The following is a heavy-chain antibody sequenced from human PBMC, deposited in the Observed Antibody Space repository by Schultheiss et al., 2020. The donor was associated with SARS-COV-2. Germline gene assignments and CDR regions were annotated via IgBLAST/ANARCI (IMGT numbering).Heavy chain of an antibody. V-gene: IGHV3-30*12. CDR1: GFTFSSYG. Sequence: GGSLRLSCAASGFTFSSYGMHWVRQAPGKGLEWVAVISYDGSNKYYADSVKGRFTISRDNSKNTLYLQMNSLRAEDTAVYYCAKNYYDSRGYYWMDYWGQGTLVTVSS. CDR2: ISYDGSNK. CDR3: AKNYYDSRGYYWMDY. D-gene: IGHD3-22*01. J-gene: IGHJ4*02.